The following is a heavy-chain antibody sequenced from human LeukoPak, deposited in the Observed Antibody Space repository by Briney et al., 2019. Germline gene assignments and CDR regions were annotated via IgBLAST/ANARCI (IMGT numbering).Heavy chain of an antibody. J-gene: IGHJ3*02. Sequence: PSETLSLTCTVSGGSISSSSYYWGWIRQPPGKGLEWIGSIYYSGSTYYNPSLKSRVTISVDTSKNQFSLKLSSVTAADTAVYYCASLYYDSSGYGAFDIWGQRTMVTVSS. CDR1: GGSISSSSYY. CDR3: ASLYYDSSGYGAFDI. V-gene: IGHV4-39*01. CDR2: IYYSGST. D-gene: IGHD3-22*01.